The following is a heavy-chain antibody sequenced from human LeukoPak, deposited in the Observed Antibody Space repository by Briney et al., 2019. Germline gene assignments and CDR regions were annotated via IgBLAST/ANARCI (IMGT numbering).Heavy chain of an antibody. Sequence: PSETLSLTCAVSGGSISSGGYSWSWIRQPPGKGLEWIGYIYHSGSTYYNPSLKSRVTISVDRSKNQFSLKLSSVTAADTAVYYCARSGSYYYDSSGYYYINYWGQGTLVTVSS. J-gene: IGHJ4*02. CDR3: ARSGSYYYDSSGYYYINY. CDR2: IYHSGST. D-gene: IGHD3-22*01. CDR1: GGSISSGGYS. V-gene: IGHV4-30-2*01.